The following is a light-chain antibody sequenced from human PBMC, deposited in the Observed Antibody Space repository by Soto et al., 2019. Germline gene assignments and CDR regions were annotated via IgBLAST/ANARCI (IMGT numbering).Light chain of an antibody. Sequence: TQSPATLSVSAGDRATLSCRASQSIHTSLAWYQQKPGQPPRLVVYDSNLRANGVSARFSGSGSGTEFTLTISSLQSEDFAVYYCQQYNNWPPWTFGQGTKVDIK. V-gene: IGKV3D-15*01. CDR2: DSN. CDR1: QSIHTS. J-gene: IGKJ1*01. CDR3: QQYNNWPPWT.